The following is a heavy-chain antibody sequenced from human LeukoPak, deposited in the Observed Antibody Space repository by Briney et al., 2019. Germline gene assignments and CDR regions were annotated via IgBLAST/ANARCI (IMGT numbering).Heavy chain of an antibody. V-gene: IGHV3-21*01. CDR1: GFTFSSYS. J-gene: IGHJ4*02. D-gene: IGHD3-22*01. Sequence: GGSLRLSCAASGFTFSSYSMNWVRQAPGKGLEWVSSISSSSSYIYYADSVKGRFTISRDNAKNSLYLQMNSLRAEDTAVYYCARDQSAFYDSSGYNYWGQGTLVTVSS. CDR2: ISSSSSYI. CDR3: ARDQSAFYDSSGYNY.